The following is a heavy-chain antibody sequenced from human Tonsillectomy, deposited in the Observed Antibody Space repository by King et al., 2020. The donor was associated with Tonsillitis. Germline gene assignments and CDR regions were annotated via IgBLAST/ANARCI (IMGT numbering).Heavy chain of an antibody. CDR3: ASRPHYYGSNGHYYYSYGMDV. CDR2: IDPNSGGT. CDR1: GYTFTGYY. D-gene: IGHD3-22*01. V-gene: IGHV1-2*02. J-gene: IGHJ6*02. Sequence: QLVQSGAEVKKPGASVKVSCKASGYTFTGYYMHWVRQAPGQGLEWMGWIDPNSGGTNYAQKFQGRVTMTRDTSISTAYMELSRLRSDDTAVYYCASRPHYYGSNGHYYYSYGMDVWGQGTTVTVSS.